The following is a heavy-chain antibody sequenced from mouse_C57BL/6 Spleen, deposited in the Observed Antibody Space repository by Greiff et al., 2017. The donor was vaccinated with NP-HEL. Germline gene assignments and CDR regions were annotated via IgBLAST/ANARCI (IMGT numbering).Heavy chain of an antibody. D-gene: IGHD1-1*01. Sequence: EVMLVESGGGLVKPGGSLKLSCAASGFTFSSYTMSWVRQTPEKRLEWVATISGGGGNTYYPDSVKGRFTISRDNAKNTLYRQMSSLRSEDTALYYCARRGTTVVEGWYFDVWGTGTTVTVSS. J-gene: IGHJ1*03. CDR1: GFTFSSYT. CDR2: ISGGGGNT. CDR3: ARRGTTVVEGWYFDV. V-gene: IGHV5-9*01.